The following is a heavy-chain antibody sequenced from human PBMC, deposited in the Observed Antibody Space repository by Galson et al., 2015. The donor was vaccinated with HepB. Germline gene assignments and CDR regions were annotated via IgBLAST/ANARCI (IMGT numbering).Heavy chain of an antibody. CDR1: GFTFSSSA. CDR2: ISGSGGST. D-gene: IGHD5-18*01. Sequence: SLRLSCAASGFTFSSSALSWVRQAPGKGLDWVSAISGSGGSTYYADSVKGRFTISRDNSRHTVYLEMNSLRAEDTAIYYCAKVDTTMASHYYYYYGLDVWGQGTTVTVSS. CDR3: AKVDTTMASHYYYYYGLDV. J-gene: IGHJ6*02. V-gene: IGHV3-23*01.